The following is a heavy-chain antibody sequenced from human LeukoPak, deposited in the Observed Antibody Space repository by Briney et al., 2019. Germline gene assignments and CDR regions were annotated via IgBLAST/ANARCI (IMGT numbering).Heavy chain of an antibody. V-gene: IGHV1-46*01. CDR2: INPSGDST. CDR1: GYTFTSYD. J-gene: IGHJ6*02. D-gene: IGHD5-18*01. Sequence: GASVKVSCKASGYTFTSYDMHWVRQAPGQGLEWMGIINPSGDSTSYAQKFQGRVTMTRDTSTSTVYMELSSLRSDDTAVYYCARVMHWDTVMARGRGMDVWGQGTTVTVSS. CDR3: ARVMHWDTVMARGRGMDV.